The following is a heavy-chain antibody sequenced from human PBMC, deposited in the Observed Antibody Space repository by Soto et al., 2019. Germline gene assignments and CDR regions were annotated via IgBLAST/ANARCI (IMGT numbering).Heavy chain of an antibody. CDR1: GYTFTSYA. V-gene: IGHV1-2*04. Sequence: ASVKVSCKASGYTFTSYAMHWVRQAPGQRLEWMGWINPNSGGTNYAQKFQGWVTMTRDTSISTAYMELSRLRSDDTAVYYCARATTRAAMDVWGQGTTVTVSS. J-gene: IGHJ6*02. D-gene: IGHD1-1*01. CDR2: INPNSGGT. CDR3: ARATTRAAMDV.